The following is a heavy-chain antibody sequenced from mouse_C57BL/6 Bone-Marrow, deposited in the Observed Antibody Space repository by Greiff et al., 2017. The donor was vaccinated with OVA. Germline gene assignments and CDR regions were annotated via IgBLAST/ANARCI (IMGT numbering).Heavy chain of an antibody. CDR3: ERERDSSGYDFDY. D-gene: IGHD3-2*02. Sequence: VQLQQPGTELVKPGASVKLSCKASGYTFTSYWMHWVKQRPGQGLEWIGNINPSNGGTNYNEKFKSKATLTVDKSSSTAYMQLSSLTSEDSAVYNCERERDSSGYDFDYWGQGTTLTVSS. CDR1: GYTFTSYW. V-gene: IGHV1-53*01. CDR2: INPSNGGT. J-gene: IGHJ2*01.